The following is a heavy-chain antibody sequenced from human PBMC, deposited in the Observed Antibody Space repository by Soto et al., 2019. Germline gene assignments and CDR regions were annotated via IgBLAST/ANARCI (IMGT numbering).Heavy chain of an antibody. V-gene: IGHV3-15*07. J-gene: IGHJ6*02. CDR1: GFTFSNAW. CDR3: TTGQTGRYDFPTNIYYYYGMDV. CDR2: IKSKTDGGTT. D-gene: IGHD3-3*01. Sequence: GSLRLSCAASGFTFSNAWMSWVRQAPGKGLEWVGRIKSKTDGGTTDYAAPVKGRFTISRDDSKNTLYLQMNSLKTEDTAVYYCTTGQTGRYDFPTNIYYYYGMDVWGQGTTVTVSS.